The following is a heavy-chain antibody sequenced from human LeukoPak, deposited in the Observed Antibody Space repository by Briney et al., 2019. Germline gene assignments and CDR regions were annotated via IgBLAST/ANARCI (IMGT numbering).Heavy chain of an antibody. V-gene: IGHV5-51*01. CDR1: EYNFIKYW. CDR3: VCPMAGVFRGAFDI. D-gene: IGHD3-10*01. CDR2: IYAGDSDT. J-gene: IGHJ3*02. Sequence: GESLKISCKGLEYNFIKYWIGWVRQVPGKGLEWMGIIYAGDSDTRYSPSFQGQVTISVDKSINTAYLQWSSLEASDTAMYYCVCPMAGVFRGAFDIWGQGTLVTVSS.